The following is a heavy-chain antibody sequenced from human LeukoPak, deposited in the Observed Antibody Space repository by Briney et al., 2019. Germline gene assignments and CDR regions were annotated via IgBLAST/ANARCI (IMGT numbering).Heavy chain of an antibody. J-gene: IGHJ4*02. Sequence: GGSLRLSCAGSGFAFSDYYMSWIRQAPGRGLEFISYISGSGNSIVYADSVKGRFTISRDNAKNSLYLQMNSLRDGDTAVYYCAREPRLAVYWGQGTLVTVSS. V-gene: IGHV3-11*01. D-gene: IGHD6-19*01. CDR1: GFAFSDYY. CDR2: ISGSGNSI. CDR3: AREPRLAVY.